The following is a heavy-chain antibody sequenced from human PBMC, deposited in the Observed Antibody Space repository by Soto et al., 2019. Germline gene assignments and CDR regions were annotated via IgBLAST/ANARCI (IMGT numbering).Heavy chain of an antibody. CDR1: GFTFSSYG. V-gene: IGHV3-33*01. CDR2: IWYDGSNK. Sequence: QVQLVESGGGVVQPGRSLRLSCAASGFTFSSYGMHWVRQAPGKGLEWVAVIWYDGSNKYCADSVKGRFTISRDNSKNTLYLQMNSLRAEDTAVYYCARDQRYYDFWSGGSRYMDVWGKGTTVTVSS. J-gene: IGHJ6*03. D-gene: IGHD3-3*01. CDR3: ARDQRYYDFWSGGSRYMDV.